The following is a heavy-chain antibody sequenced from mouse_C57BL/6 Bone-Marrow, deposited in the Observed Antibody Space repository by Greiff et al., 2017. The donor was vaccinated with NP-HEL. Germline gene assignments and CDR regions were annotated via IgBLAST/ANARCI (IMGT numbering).Heavy chain of an antibody. CDR2: IYPGDGDT. D-gene: IGHD1-1*01. CDR1: GYAFSSSW. Sequence: VQLQQSGPELVKPGASVKISCKASGYAFSSSWMNWVKQRPGKGLEWIGRIYPGDGDTNYNGKFKGKATLTADKSSSTAYMQLSSLTSEDSAVYLCAEDYNGSRRFAYWGQGTLVTVSA. J-gene: IGHJ3*01. CDR3: AEDYNGSRRFAY. V-gene: IGHV1-82*01.